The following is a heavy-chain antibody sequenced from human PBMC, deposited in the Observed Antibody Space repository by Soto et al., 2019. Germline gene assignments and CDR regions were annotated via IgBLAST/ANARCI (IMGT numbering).Heavy chain of an antibody. CDR1: GFTFDDYT. Sequence: EVQLVESGGVVVQPGGSLRLSCAASGFTFDDYTMHWVRQAPGKGLEWVSLISWDGGSTYYADSVKGRFTISRDNSKNSLYLQMNSLRTEDTALYYCAKDVVYYDSSGYYYTPRLVGGMDVWGQGTTVTVSS. CDR3: AKDVVYYDSSGYYYTPRLVGGMDV. J-gene: IGHJ6*02. D-gene: IGHD3-22*01. V-gene: IGHV3-43*01. CDR2: ISWDGGST.